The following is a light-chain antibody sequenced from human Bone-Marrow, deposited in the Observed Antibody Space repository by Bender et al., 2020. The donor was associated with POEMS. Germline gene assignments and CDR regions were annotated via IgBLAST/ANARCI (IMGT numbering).Light chain of an antibody. J-gene: IGLJ2*01. CDR1: SSDVGGYKD. Sequence: QSALTQPASVSGSPGQSITISCTGTSSDVGGYKDVSWYQQHPGKAPKLMIYDVSNRPSGVSNRFSGSKSGTTASLTISGLQAEDEADYYCSSYRTLSTLAFGGGTKLTVL. CDR3: SSYRTLSTLA. V-gene: IGLV2-14*01. CDR2: DVS.